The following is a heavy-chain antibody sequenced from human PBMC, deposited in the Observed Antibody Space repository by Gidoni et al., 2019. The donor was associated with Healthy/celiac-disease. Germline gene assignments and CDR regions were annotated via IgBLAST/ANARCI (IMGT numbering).Heavy chain of an antibody. CDR1: GFTFGDSA. J-gene: IGHJ4*02. CDR3: TRGSHYYVSSGYYLFDY. V-gene: IGHV3-49*04. CDR2: IRSKAYGGTT. Sequence: EVQLVESGGGLVKPGRSLRLSCTASGFTFGDSAMRWVRQAPEKGLEWVGFIRSKAYGGTTEYAASVKGRFTISRDDSKSIAYLQMNSLKTEDTAVYYCTRGSHYYVSSGYYLFDYWGQGTLVTVSS. D-gene: IGHD3-22*01.